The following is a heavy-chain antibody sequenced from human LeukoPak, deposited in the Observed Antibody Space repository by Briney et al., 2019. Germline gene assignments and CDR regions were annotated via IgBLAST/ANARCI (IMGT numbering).Heavy chain of an antibody. Sequence: SETLSLTCTVSGGSMSSTSYWGWIRQPPGKGLEWIGSIYYSGSTYYHPSLKSRVTISVDTSNNLFSLKLTSVTAADTAVYYCERHEGMVAASFDYWGQGTLVTVSS. V-gene: IGHV4-39*01. CDR3: ERHEGMVAASFDY. J-gene: IGHJ4*02. CDR1: GGSMSSTSY. D-gene: IGHD2-15*01. CDR2: IYYSGST.